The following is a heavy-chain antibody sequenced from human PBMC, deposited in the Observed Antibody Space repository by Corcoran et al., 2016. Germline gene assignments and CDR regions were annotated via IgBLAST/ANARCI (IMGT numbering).Heavy chain of an antibody. J-gene: IGHJ4*02. Sequence: EVQLVESGGGLVQPGRSLRLSCTASGFTFGDYAMSWFRQAPGKGLEWVGFIRSKAYGGTTEYAASVKGRFTISRDDSKSIAYLQMNSLKTEDTAVYYCTRGIVATIYYFDYWGQGTLVTVSS. CDR2: IRSKAYGGTT. V-gene: IGHV3-49*03. CDR3: TRGIVATIYYFDY. D-gene: IGHD5-12*01. CDR1: GFTFGDYA.